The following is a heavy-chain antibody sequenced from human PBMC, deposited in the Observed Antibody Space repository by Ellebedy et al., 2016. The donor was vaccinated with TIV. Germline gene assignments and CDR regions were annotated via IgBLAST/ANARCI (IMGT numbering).Heavy chain of an antibody. Sequence: ASVKVSCKASVNTFTSYDINWVRQATGQGLEWMGWMNPNSGNTGYAQKFQGRVTLTRNTPTSTAYMELSTLRSEDTAVYYCARKRVRTTGEYFDYWGQGTLVTVSS. J-gene: IGHJ4*02. CDR3: ARKRVRTTGEYFDY. V-gene: IGHV1-8*01. D-gene: IGHD4/OR15-4a*01. CDR2: MNPNSGNT. CDR1: VNTFTSYD.